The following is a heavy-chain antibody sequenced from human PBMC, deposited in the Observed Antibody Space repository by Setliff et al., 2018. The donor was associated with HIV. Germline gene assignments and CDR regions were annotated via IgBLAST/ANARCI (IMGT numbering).Heavy chain of an antibody. CDR3: ARARTDHYDRGRRSHYYIDV. CDR1: GYTFSSYD. Sequence: ASVKVSCKASGYTFSSYDINWVRRATGQGLEWMGWMNPGSRNTGYAQRLEGSVTMTWDTSVSTAYMELNNVKFEDTAVYYCARARTDHYDRGRRSHYYIDVWARGATVTVSS. V-gene: IGHV1-8*02. D-gene: IGHD3-22*01. J-gene: IGHJ6*03. CDR2: MNPGSRNT.